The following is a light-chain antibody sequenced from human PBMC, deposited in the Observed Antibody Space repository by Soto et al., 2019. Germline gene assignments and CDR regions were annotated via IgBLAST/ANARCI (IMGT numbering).Light chain of an antibody. V-gene: IGKV1-5*03. CDR1: QSISSW. Sequence: DIQMTQSPSTLSASVGDRVTITCRASQSISSWWAWYQQKPGKAPKLLIYKACSLESGVSSRFSCSGSGTEFTLTISSLQPDDFATYYCQKYNSYPWTVGQGTKMEIK. CDR3: QKYNSYPWT. CDR2: KAC. J-gene: IGKJ1*01.